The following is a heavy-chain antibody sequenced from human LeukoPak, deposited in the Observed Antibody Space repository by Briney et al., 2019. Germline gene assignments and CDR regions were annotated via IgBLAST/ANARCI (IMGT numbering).Heavy chain of an antibody. CDR2: INPNSGGT. CDR3: ARSFPEDGECRGCVVVPTARDLEYNWFDP. D-gene: IGHD2-2*01. CDR1: GYTFTAYY. V-gene: IGHV1-2*02. J-gene: IGHJ5*02. Sequence: WASVKVSCKASGYTFTAYYMHWVRQAPGQGLEWMGWINPNSGGTKYVQNFQGRVTMTRDTSISTAYMELSGLRSEDTAVYYCARSFPEDGECRGCVVVPTARDLEYNWFDPWGQGTLVSVSS.